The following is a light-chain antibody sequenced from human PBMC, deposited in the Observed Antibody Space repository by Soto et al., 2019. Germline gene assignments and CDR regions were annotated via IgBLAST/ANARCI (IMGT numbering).Light chain of an antibody. CDR2: DAS. CDR3: QQYGSSPART. CDR1: QSVSSD. Sequence: EIVLTQSPATLSVSPGERATLSCRASQSVSSDLAWYQQKPGQAPRLVIYDASNRATGIPARFSGSGSGTDFTLTISRLEPEDFAVYYCQQYGSSPARTFGQGTKLEIK. V-gene: IGKV3-20*01. J-gene: IGKJ2*01.